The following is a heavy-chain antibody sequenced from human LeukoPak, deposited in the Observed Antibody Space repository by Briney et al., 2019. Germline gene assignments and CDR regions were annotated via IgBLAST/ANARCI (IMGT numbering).Heavy chain of an antibody. D-gene: IGHD3-22*01. CDR1: GYTFTSYD. CDR2: MNPNSGNT. J-gene: IGHJ4*02. Sequence: GASVKVSCKASGYTFTSYDINWVRQATGQGLEWMGWMNPNSGNTGYAQKFQGRVTITRNTSISTAYMELSRLRSEDTAVYYCARGIREYYYDSSGYLYYFDYWGQGTLVTVSS. CDR3: ARGIREYYYDSSGYLYYFDY. V-gene: IGHV1-8*03.